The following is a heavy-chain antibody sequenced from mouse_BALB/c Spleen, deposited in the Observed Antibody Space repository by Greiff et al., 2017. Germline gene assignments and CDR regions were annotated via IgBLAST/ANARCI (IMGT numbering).Heavy chain of an antibody. D-gene: IGHD2-4*01. CDR2: ISSGGST. CDR3: ARGGRATMITYYYAMDY. CDR1: GFTFSSYA. Sequence: EVKVEESGGGLVKPGGSLKLSCAASGFTFSSYAMSWVRQTPEKRLEWVASISSGGSTYYPDSVKGRFTISRDNARNILYLQMSSLRSEDTAMYYCARGGRATMITYYYAMDYWGQGTSVTVSS. J-gene: IGHJ4*01. V-gene: IGHV5-6-5*01.